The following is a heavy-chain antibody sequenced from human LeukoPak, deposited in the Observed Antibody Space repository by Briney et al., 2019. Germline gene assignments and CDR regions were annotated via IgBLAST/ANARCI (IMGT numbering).Heavy chain of an antibody. J-gene: IGHJ4*02. D-gene: IGHD1-26*01. V-gene: IGHV4-34*01. CDR1: GGSFSGYY. CDR3: ARRRRSPNFDY. Sequence: SVTLSLTCAVYGGSFSGYYWSWIRQPPGKGLEWIGEINHSGSTNYNPSLKSRVTISVDTSKNQFSLKLSSVTAADTAVYYCARRRRSPNFDYWGQGTLVTVSS. CDR2: INHSGST.